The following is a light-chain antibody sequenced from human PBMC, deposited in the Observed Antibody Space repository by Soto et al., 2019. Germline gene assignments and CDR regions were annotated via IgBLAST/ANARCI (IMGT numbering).Light chain of an antibody. CDR2: DAS. V-gene: IGKV1-5*01. Sequence: DIQMTQSPSTLSASVGDRVTITCRASQSISSWLAWYQQKPGKAPKLLIYDASSLESGVPSRFSGSGSGTEFTLTISSLQPDDFASYYCQQYNSYSLTFGGGTKVEIK. CDR1: QSISSW. CDR3: QQYNSYSLT. J-gene: IGKJ4*01.